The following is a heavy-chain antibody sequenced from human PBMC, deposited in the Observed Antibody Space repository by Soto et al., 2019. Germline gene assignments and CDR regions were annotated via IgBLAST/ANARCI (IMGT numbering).Heavy chain of an antibody. CDR2: INHSGST. V-gene: IGHV4-34*01. CDR1: GGSFSGYY. J-gene: IGHJ1*01. Sequence: QVQLQQWGAGLLKPSETLSLTCAVYGGSFSGYYWSWIRQPPGKGLEWIGEINHSGSTNYNPSLKSRVTISVDTSKNQFSLKLSSVTAADTAVYYCVRGLRFQHWGQGTLVTVSS. CDR3: VRGLRFQH.